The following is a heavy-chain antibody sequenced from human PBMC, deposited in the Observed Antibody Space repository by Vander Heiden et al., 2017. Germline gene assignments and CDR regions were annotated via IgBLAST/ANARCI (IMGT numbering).Heavy chain of an antibody. V-gene: IGHV3-72*01. D-gene: IGHD6-19*01. Sequence: EVHLVESGGGLIQPGGSLRLSCAAYGFTFTDHYKDWVRQAPGKGLEWVGRTRNKANRYTTEYAASVKGRFTISRDDSKNSLYLQMNSLKTEDTAVYYCARGQYGFSGWYVDYWGQGTLVTVSS. CDR2: TRNKANRYTT. J-gene: IGHJ4*02. CDR3: ARGQYGFSGWYVDY. CDR1: GFTFTDHY.